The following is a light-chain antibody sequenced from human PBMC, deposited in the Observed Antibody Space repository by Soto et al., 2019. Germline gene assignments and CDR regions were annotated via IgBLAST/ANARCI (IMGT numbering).Light chain of an antibody. V-gene: IGLV2-14*01. CDR1: SSDVGGYNY. J-gene: IGLJ2*01. CDR3: SSYTSRRPL. CDR2: DVS. Sequence: QSALTQPASVSGSPGQSITISCTGTSSDVGGYNYVSWYQQHPGKAPKLMIYDVSNRPSGVSNRFSGSKSGNTASLTISGLQAGEEGDYFCSSYTSRRPLFGGGTKLTVL.